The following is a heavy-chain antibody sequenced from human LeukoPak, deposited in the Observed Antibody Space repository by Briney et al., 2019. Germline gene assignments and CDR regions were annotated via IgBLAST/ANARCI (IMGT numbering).Heavy chain of an antibody. V-gene: IGHV4-59*02. D-gene: IGHD6-19*01. J-gene: IGHJ1*01. Sequence: SETLSLTCSVSGGSVGSNYWSWVRQPPGKGLEWIGYISYSGDTKYNPSLRSRLSMSVDTSKNQCSLMLTSVTAADTAVYYCARGSGWYPHWGQGTLVTVSS. CDR2: ISYSGDT. CDR1: GGSVGSNY. CDR3: ARGSGWYPH.